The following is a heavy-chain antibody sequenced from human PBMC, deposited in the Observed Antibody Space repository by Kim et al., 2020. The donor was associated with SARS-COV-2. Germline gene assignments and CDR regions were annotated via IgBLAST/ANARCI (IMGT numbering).Heavy chain of an antibody. V-gene: IGHV3-53*01. Sequence: GGSLRLSCAASGLSVSSHYLSWVRQAPGKGLEWVAVISTGGGTSYADSVEGRFIIYRDNSKNTLFLQMNDLRAGDTAVYYFAREHEGRRARYFDYWGQGT. CDR3: AREHEGRRARYFDY. J-gene: IGHJ4*03. CDR1: GLSVSSHY. CDR2: ISTGGGT.